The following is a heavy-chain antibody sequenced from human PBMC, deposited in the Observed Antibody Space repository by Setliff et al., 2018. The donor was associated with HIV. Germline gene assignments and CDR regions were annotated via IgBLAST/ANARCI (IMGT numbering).Heavy chain of an antibody. Sequence: PGGSLRLSCAASGFTFSSYSMNWVRQAPGKGLEWVSYISSSGSPIHYADSVRGRFTISRDNAKNSLYLQMNSLRADDTAVYYCARDGVAAGLYFDQWGQGALVTVSS. D-gene: IGHD6-13*01. CDR1: GFTFSSYS. V-gene: IGHV3-48*04. CDR3: ARDGVAAGLYFDQ. CDR2: ISSSGSPI. J-gene: IGHJ4*02.